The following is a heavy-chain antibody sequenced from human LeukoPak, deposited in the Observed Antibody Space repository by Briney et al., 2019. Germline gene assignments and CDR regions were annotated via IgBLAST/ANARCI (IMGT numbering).Heavy chain of an antibody. Sequence: ASVKVSCKSSGYTFTGYYIHWVRQAPGQGLEWMGWINPNSGGTTYAQKFQGRVTVTRDTSINTAYMELSRLRSDDTAVYYCARDLGPGERERFDYWGQGTLVTASS. V-gene: IGHV1-2*02. CDR2: INPNSGGT. J-gene: IGHJ4*02. D-gene: IGHD7-27*01. CDR3: ARDLGPGERERFDY. CDR1: GYTFTGYY.